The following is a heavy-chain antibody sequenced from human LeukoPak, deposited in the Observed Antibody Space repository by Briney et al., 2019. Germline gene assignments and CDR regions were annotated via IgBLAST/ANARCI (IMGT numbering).Heavy chain of an antibody. CDR1: GGSISSYY. Sequence: SETLSLTCTVSGGSISSYYWSWIRQPPGKGLEWIGYIYYSGSTYYNPSLKSRVTISVDTSKNQFSLKLSSVTAADTAVYYCARSSLLRYFDWVSKYYFDYWGQGTLVTVSS. V-gene: IGHV4-59*08. D-gene: IGHD3-9*01. J-gene: IGHJ4*02. CDR3: ARSSLLRYFDWVSKYYFDY. CDR2: IYYSGST.